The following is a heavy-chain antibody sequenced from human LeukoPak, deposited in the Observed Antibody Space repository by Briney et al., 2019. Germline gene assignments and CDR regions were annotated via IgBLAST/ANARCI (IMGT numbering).Heavy chain of an antibody. J-gene: IGHJ4*02. V-gene: IGHV3-33*01. CDR3: ARGWDHVGALDY. CDR2: IWYDGSNK. D-gene: IGHD1-26*01. Sequence: PGGSLRLSCAASGFTFSSYGMHWVRQAPGKGLEWVAVIWYDGSNKYYADSVKGRFTISRDNSKNTLYLQMNSLRAEDTAVYYCARGWDHVGALDYWGQGTLVTVSS. CDR1: GFTFSSYG.